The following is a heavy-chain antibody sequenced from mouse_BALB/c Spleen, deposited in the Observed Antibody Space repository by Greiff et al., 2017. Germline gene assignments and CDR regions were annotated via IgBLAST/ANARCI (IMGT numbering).Heavy chain of an antibody. CDR3: ARPNWGFAY. CDR1: GYTFSSYW. D-gene: IGHD4-1*01. Sequence: QVQLQQSGAELMKPGASVKISCKATGYTFSSYWIEWVKQRPGHGLEWIGEILPGSGITNYNEKFKGKATFTADTSSNTAYMQLSSLTSEDSAVYYCARPNWGFAYWGQGTLVTVSA. CDR2: ILPGSGIT. J-gene: IGHJ3*01. V-gene: IGHV1-9*01.